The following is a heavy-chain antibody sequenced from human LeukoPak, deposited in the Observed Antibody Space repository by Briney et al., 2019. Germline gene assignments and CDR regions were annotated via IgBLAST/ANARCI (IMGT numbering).Heavy chain of an antibody. CDR1: GGSISGYY. J-gene: IGHJ4*02. Sequence: KSSETLSLTCTVSGGSISGYYWSWIRQPPGKGLEYIAYIYYSGSTDYNPSLKSRVTISVDTSKNQFSLKLRPVTAADTAVYYCARLNIIGSSPVHHFDYWGQGTLVTVSP. CDR3: ARLNIIGSSPVHHFDY. D-gene: IGHD6-13*01. CDR2: IYYSGST. V-gene: IGHV4-59*08.